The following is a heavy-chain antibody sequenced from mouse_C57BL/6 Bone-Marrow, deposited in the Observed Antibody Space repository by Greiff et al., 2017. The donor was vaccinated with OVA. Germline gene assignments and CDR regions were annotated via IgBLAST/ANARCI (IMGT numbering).Heavy chain of an antibody. Sequence: EVQLVESGGGLVQPKGSLKLSCAASGFSFNTYAMNWVRQAPGKGLEWVARIRSKSNNYATYYADSVKDRFTISRDDSESMLYLQMNNLKTEDTAMYYCVGLCSWYFDVWGTGTTVTVSS. CDR2: IRSKSNNYAT. J-gene: IGHJ1*03. CDR3: VGLCSWYFDV. D-gene: IGHD6-5*01. CDR1: GFSFNTYA. V-gene: IGHV10-1*01.